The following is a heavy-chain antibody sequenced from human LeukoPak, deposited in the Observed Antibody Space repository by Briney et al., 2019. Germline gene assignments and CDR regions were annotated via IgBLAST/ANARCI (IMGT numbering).Heavy chain of an antibody. CDR2: ISYDGSNK. CDR1: GFTFSGFG. J-gene: IGHJ4*02. CDR3: ARGQGYSYAY. Sequence: PGGSLRLSCAASGFTFSGFGMHWVRQAPGKGLEWVAVISYDGSNKYYADSVKGRFTISRDNSKNTLYLQMNSLRAEDTAVYYCARGQGYSYAYWGQGTLVTVSS. V-gene: IGHV3-30*19. D-gene: IGHD5-18*01.